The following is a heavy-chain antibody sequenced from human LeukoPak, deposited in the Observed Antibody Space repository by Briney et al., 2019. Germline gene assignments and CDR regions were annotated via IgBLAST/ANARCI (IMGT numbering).Heavy chain of an antibody. Sequence: PGRSLRLSCAASGFTFSLSAMHWVRQASGKGLEWVGRVRSKANSYATSYAASVKGRFTISRDDSKNMAYLQMKSLKTEDTAVYYCTAGRLSVVGDDWGKGTTVTVSA. CDR3: TAGRLSVVGDD. D-gene: IGHD2-15*01. V-gene: IGHV3-73*01. CDR2: VRSKANSYAT. CDR1: GFTFSLSA. J-gene: IGHJ6*04.